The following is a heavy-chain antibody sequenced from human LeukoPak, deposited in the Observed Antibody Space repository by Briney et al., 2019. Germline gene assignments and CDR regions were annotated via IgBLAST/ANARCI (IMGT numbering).Heavy chain of an antibody. CDR2: IYHSGNT. V-gene: IGHV4-38-2*02. J-gene: IGHJ4*02. CDR3: ARAGYGDSDFDY. CDR1: GYSISSGYY. D-gene: IGHD4-17*01. Sequence: SETLSLTCTVSGYSISSGYYWGWIRQPPGKGLEWIGSIYHSGNTYYNPSLKSRVTISVDTSKNQFSLKLNSVTAAGTAVYYCARAGYGDSDFDYWGQGTLVTVSS.